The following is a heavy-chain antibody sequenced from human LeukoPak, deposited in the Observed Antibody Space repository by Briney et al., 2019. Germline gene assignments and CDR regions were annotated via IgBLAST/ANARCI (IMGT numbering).Heavy chain of an antibody. CDR2: IYHSGST. D-gene: IGHD2-15*01. J-gene: IGHJ4*02. V-gene: IGHV4-4*02. CDR3: ARDSEYCSGGSCSTTLDY. Sequence: SGTLSLTCAVSGGSISSSNWWSWVRQPPGKGLEWIGEIYHSGSTNYNPSLKSRVTISVDKSKNQFSLKLSSVTAADTAVYYCARDSEYCSGGSCSTTLDYWGQGTLVTVSS. CDR1: GGSISSSNW.